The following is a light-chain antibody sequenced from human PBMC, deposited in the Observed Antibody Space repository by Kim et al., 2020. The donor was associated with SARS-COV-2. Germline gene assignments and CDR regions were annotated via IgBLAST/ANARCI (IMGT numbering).Light chain of an antibody. CDR1: SSDVGGYNY. Sequence: GQSVTIVCTGTSSDVGGYNYVAWYQQHPGKAPKLMIYDVSKRPSGVPDRFSGSKSGNTASLTISGLQAEDEADYFCCSYAGSYTWVFGGGTKLTVL. CDR3: CSYAGSYTWV. CDR2: DVS. V-gene: IGLV2-11*01. J-gene: IGLJ3*02.